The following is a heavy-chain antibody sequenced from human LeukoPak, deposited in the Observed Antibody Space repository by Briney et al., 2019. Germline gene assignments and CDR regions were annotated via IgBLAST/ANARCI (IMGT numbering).Heavy chain of an antibody. CDR2: ISYDGSNK. CDR1: GFTFSSYG. D-gene: IGHD6-19*01. V-gene: IGHV3-30*18. Sequence: HPGRSLRLSCAASGFTFSSYGMHWVRQAPGKGLEWVAVISYDGSNKYYADSVKGRFTISRDNSKNTLYLQMNSLRAEDTAVYYCAEDQRAVAAPFDYWGRGTLVTVSS. J-gene: IGHJ4*02. CDR3: AEDQRAVAAPFDY.